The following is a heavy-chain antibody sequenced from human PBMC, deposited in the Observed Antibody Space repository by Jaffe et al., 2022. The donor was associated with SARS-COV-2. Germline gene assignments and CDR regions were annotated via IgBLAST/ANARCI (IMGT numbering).Heavy chain of an antibody. V-gene: IGHV1-3*01. CDR2: INAGNGNT. Sequence: QVQLVQSGAEVKKPGASVKVSCKASGYTFTSYAMHWVRQAPGQRLEWMGWINAGNGNTKYSQKFQGRVTITRDTSASTAYMELSSLRSEDTAVYYCARVHLTGRDTYYYDSSGYYYFDYWGQGTLVTVSS. CDR3: ARVHLTGRDTYYYDSSGYYYFDY. J-gene: IGHJ4*02. D-gene: IGHD3-22*01. CDR1: GYTFTSYA.